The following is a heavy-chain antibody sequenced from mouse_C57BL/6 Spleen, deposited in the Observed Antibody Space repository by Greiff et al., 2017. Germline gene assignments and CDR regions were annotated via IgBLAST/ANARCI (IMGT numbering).Heavy chain of an antibody. Sequence: VQLQQPGAELVMPGASVKLSCKASGYTFTSYWMHWVKQRPGQGLEWIGEIDPSDSYTNYNQKFKGKSTLTVDKSSSTAYTQLSSLTSEDSAVYYCARRGYGSSYDYWGQGTTLTVSS. CDR3: ARRGYGSSYDY. CDR2: IDPSDSYT. CDR1: GYTFTSYW. D-gene: IGHD1-1*01. J-gene: IGHJ2*01. V-gene: IGHV1-69*01.